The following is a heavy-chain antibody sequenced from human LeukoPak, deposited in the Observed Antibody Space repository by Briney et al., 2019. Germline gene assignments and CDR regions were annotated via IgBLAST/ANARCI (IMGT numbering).Heavy chain of an antibody. V-gene: IGHV4-39*01. D-gene: IGHD3-22*01. CDR2: IYYSGST. CDR3: ARRGRSAYYDWFDP. Sequence: ESSETLSLTCTVSGGSISSSSYYWGWIRQPPGKGLEWIGTIYYSGSTYYNPSLKSRVTISVDTSKNQFSLKLSSVTAADTAVYYCARRGRSAYYDWFDPWGQGTLVTVSS. CDR1: GGSISSSSYY. J-gene: IGHJ5*02.